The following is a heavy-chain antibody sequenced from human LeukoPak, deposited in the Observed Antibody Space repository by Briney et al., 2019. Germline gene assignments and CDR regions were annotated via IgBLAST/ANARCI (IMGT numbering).Heavy chain of an antibody. CDR3: ARGGYGDFFHYYYYYSMDV. CDR1: GGTFSSYA. D-gene: IGHD4-17*01. J-gene: IGHJ6*03. Sequence: ASVKVSCKASGGTFSSYAISWVRQSPGQGREWMGGIIPIFGTANYAQKFHGRVTITEDESTSTAYMEPSSLSSEDTAVYYCARGGYGDFFHYYYYYSMDVWGKGPTVTVSS. CDR2: IIPIFGTA. V-gene: IGHV1-69*13.